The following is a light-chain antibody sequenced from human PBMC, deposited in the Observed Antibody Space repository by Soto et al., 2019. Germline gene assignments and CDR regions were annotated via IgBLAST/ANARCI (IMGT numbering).Light chain of an antibody. CDR1: QGISSW. J-gene: IGKJ1*01. Sequence: DIQMTQSPSSVSASVGDRVTISCRASQGISSWLAWYQQKPGKAPKLLIYAASTLQSGVPSRFSGSGSGTDFTLTISRLEPEDFAVYYCQQYGSSWTFGQGTKVEIK. CDR3: QQYGSSWT. CDR2: AAS. V-gene: IGKV1-12*01.